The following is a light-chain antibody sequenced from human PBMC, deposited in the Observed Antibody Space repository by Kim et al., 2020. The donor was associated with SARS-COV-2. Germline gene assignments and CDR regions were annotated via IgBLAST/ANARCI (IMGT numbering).Light chain of an antibody. CDR1: QTVSSSS. CDR2: AAS. J-gene: IGKJ1*01. Sequence: SPGQRATLSCRASQTVSSSSLAWYQQKPGQAPRLLIYAASSRATDVPDRFSGSGSGTDFTLTISRLEPEDFTVYYCQQYGSSPETFGQGTKVEIK. CDR3: QQYGSSPET. V-gene: IGKV3-20*01.